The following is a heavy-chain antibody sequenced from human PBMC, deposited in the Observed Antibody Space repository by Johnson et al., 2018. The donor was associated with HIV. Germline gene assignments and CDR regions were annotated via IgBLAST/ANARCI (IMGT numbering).Heavy chain of an antibody. Sequence: VQLVESGGGLVQPGRSLRLSCAASGFTFDDYAMHWVRQAPGKGLEWVSGISWNSGSIAYADSVKGRFTISRDNAKNSLYVQMNSLRAEDRAVYYCAREATVTLLNQWAFDIWGQGTMVTVSS. V-gene: IGHV3-9*01. CDR1: GFTFDDYA. D-gene: IGHD4-17*01. CDR3: AREATVTLLNQWAFDI. CDR2: ISWNSGSI. J-gene: IGHJ3*02.